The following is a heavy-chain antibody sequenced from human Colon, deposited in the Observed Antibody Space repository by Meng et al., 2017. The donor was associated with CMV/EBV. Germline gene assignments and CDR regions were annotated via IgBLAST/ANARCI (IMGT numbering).Heavy chain of an antibody. J-gene: IGHJ4*02. V-gene: IGHV4-30-2*01. CDR2: VYTTGST. CDR3: ARGNGDHLFDY. D-gene: IGHD2-8*01. CDR1: VASINSAGTA. Sequence: CAVSVASINSAGTAWTWIRHPPGMGLEWIGNVYTTGSTFYNPSLKSRVTISVDVSKNQFSLQLRSVTAADTAVYYCARGNGDHLFDYWGQGTLVTVSS.